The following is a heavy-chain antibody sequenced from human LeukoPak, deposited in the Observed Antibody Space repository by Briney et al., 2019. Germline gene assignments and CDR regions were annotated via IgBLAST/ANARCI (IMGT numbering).Heavy chain of an antibody. CDR1: GFTFSSYG. CDR2: IRYDGSNK. D-gene: IGHD2-2*01. J-gene: IGHJ4*02. CDR3: AKVTTEIPLAVVVPAGLDY. Sequence: PGGSLRLSCAASGFTFSSYGMHWVRQAPGKGLEWVAFIRYDGSNKYYADSVKGRFTISRDNSKNTLYLQMNSLRAEDTAVYYCAKVTTEIPLAVVVPAGLDYWGQGTLVTVSS. V-gene: IGHV3-30*02.